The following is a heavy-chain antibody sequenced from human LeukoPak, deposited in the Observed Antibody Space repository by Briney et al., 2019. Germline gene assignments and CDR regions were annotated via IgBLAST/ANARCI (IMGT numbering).Heavy chain of an antibody. Sequence: GASVKVSCKASGYTFTGYYLHWVRQAPGQGLEWMGWINPNSGGTHYAQNFQDRVTMTRDTSINTAYMELSRLRTDDTAVYYCARTLTTATWDYWGQGTLVTVSS. CDR2: INPNSGGT. CDR3: ARTLTTATWDY. V-gene: IGHV1-2*02. D-gene: IGHD3-9*01. CDR1: GYTFTGYY. J-gene: IGHJ4*02.